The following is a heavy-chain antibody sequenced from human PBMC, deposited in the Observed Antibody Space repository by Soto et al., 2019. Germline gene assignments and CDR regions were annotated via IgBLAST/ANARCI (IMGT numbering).Heavy chain of an antibody. Sequence: SVKVSCKASGGTFSSYAMSWVRQAPVQGLEWMGWIIPIFGTANYAQKFQGRVTITADESKSTAYMELSSLRSEDTAVYYCAGSSGGVFGIIIEGSNWLAPWGQGSMVTVSS. CDR2: IIPIFGTA. J-gene: IGHJ5*02. V-gene: IGHV1-69*13. D-gene: IGHD3-16*02. CDR3: AGSSGGVFGIIIEGSNWLAP. CDR1: GGTFSSYA.